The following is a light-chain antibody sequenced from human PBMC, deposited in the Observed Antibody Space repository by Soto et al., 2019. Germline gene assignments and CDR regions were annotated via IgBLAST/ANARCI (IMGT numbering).Light chain of an antibody. CDR1: QRISSN. Sequence: EIVITQSPDTPSVSPGERATLSCRASQRISSNLAWYQQKPGQAPRLLIYGASTRATGVPARFSGSGSETDFTLTISNLQSEDCAVYYCQHYNNWPPYTFGQGTKVDIK. CDR3: QHYNNWPPYT. J-gene: IGKJ2*01. V-gene: IGKV3D-15*01. CDR2: GAS.